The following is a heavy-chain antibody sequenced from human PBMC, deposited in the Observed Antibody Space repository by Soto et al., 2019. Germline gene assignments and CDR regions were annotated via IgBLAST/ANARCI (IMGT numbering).Heavy chain of an antibody. V-gene: IGHV3-21*04. Sequence: PGGSLRLSCTASGFTFSSYNMNWVRQAPGKGLEWVSSISSSSNYIYYADSMKGRFTISRDNAKNSLYLQMNSLRAEDTAVYYCARGAAMAYGMDVWGQGTTVTVSS. D-gene: IGHD5-18*01. J-gene: IGHJ6*02. CDR3: ARGAAMAYGMDV. CDR1: GFTFSSYN. CDR2: ISSSSNYI.